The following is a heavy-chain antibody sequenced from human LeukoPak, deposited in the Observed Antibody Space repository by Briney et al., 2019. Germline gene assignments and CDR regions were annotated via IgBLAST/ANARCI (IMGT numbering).Heavy chain of an antibody. Sequence: SVKVSCKASGGTFSSYAISWVRQAPGQGLEWMGGIIPIFGTANYAQKFQGRVTITADESTSTAYMELSSLRSEDTAVYYCARSRYYYDSSGYWYFDLWGCGTLVTVSS. V-gene: IGHV1-69*13. CDR1: GGTFSSYA. CDR2: IIPIFGTA. D-gene: IGHD3-22*01. CDR3: ARSRYYYDSSGYWYFDL. J-gene: IGHJ2*01.